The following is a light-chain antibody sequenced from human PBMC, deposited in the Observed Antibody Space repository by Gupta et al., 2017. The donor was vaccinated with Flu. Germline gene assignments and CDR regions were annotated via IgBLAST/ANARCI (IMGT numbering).Light chain of an antibody. CDR1: QSIGSS. CDR3: QQSSSLPWT. V-gene: IGKV6-21*01. CDR2: YAS. Sequence: IVLTQSPVFQSVTPKEKVTITCRASQSIGSSLHWYQQKPDQSPKLLIKYASQSFSGVPSRFSGSGSGTDFTLTINSLEAEDAATYYCQQSSSLPWTFGQGTKVEIK. J-gene: IGKJ1*01.